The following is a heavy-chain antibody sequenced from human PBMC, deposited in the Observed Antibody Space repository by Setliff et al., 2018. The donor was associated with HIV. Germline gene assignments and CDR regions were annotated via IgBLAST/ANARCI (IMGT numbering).Heavy chain of an antibody. D-gene: IGHD2-8*01. J-gene: IGHJ4*02. CDR2: ISSYNGKT. Sequence: ASVKVSCKTSGYSFSSHGVSWVRQAPGQGLEWLGWISSYNGKTKYGQNVQGRVTLTTDTSTSTAYMELRSLRPDDTAVYYCAKEAVAATDGEWYFFDSWGQGTLVTVSS. CDR3: AKEAVAATDGEWYFFDS. CDR1: GYSFSSHG. V-gene: IGHV1-18*01.